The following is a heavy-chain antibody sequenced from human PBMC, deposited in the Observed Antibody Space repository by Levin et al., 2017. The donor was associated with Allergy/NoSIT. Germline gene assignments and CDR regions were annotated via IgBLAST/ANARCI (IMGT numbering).Heavy chain of an antibody. CDR3: ARRACDGGSCFDF. J-gene: IGHJ4*02. V-gene: IGHV4-31*03. Sequence: SETLSLTCSVSGASISNVGYYWSWIRQHPGRGLEFIGYIYYTGSTNYNPSLKSRVTMSVDTSMNQFSLNLRSMTAADTAVYYCARRACDGGSCFDFWGQGTLVTVSS. CDR1: GASISNVGYY. CDR2: IYYTGST. D-gene: IGHD2-15*01.